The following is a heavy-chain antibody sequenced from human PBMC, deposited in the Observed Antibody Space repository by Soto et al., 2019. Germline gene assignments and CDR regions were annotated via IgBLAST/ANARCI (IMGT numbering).Heavy chain of an antibody. CDR1: GFTFSSYS. J-gene: IGHJ4*02. D-gene: IGHD4-17*01. CDR3: ARDRAYGDYDY. V-gene: IGHV3-48*01. Sequence: GGSLRLSCAASGFTFSSYSMNWVRQAPGKGLEWVSYISSSSTIYYADSVKGRFTISRDNAKNSLYLQMNSLRAEDTAVYYCARDRAYGDYDYWGQGTLVTVSS. CDR2: ISSSSTI.